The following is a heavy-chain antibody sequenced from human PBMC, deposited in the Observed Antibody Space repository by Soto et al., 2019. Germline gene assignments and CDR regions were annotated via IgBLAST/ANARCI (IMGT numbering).Heavy chain of an antibody. CDR3: ARDDSSGYYRGFYYYGMDV. CDR2: TYYRSKWYN. Sequence: SQTLSLTCAISGDSVSSNSAAWNWIRQSPSRGLEWLGRTYYRSKWYNDYAVSVKSRITINPDTSKNQSSLQLNSVTPEDTAVYYCARDDSSGYYRGFYYYGMDVWGQGTTVTVSS. V-gene: IGHV6-1*01. J-gene: IGHJ6*02. CDR1: GDSVSSNSAA. D-gene: IGHD3-22*01.